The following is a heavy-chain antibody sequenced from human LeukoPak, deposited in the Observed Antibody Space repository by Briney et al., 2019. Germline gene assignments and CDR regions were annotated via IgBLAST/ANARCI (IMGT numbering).Heavy chain of an antibody. Sequence: KPSETLSLTCTVSGGSISSSSYYWGWIRQPPGKGLEWIGSIYYSGSTYYNPSLKSRVTISVDTSKNQFPLKLSSVTAADTAVYYCARSYGGSGYYANFDYWGQGILVTVSS. CDR2: IYYSGST. CDR1: GGSISSSSYY. J-gene: IGHJ4*02. CDR3: ARSYGGSGYYANFDY. D-gene: IGHD3-3*01. V-gene: IGHV4-39*01.